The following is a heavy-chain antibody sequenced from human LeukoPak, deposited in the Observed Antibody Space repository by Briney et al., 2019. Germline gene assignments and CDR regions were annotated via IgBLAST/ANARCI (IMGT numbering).Heavy chain of an antibody. V-gene: IGHV3-66*01. CDR2: IYGGATT. J-gene: IGHJ6*02. Sequence: GGSLRLSCAASGFTFSSYAMSWVRQAPGKGLEWVSVIYGGATTDYADSVKGRFTISTDSSKNMLYLQMNSLRDEDTSVYYCARGGRTDSGSYPYGMDVWGQGATVTVSS. CDR3: ARGGRTDSGSYPYGMDV. CDR1: GFTFSSYA. D-gene: IGHD3-10*01.